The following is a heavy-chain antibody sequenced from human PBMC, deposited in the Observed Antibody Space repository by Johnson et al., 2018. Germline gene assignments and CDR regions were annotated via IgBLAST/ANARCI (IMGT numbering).Heavy chain of an antibody. CDR1: GFTFSGYG. CDR2: MSYDGSNK. CDR3: VRLYSRAYYYDYMDV. D-gene: IGHD3-10*01. J-gene: IGHJ6*03. V-gene: IGHV3-30*03. Sequence: QVQLVQSGGGVVQPGRSLRLSCAASGFTFSGYGMHWVRQAPGKGLVWVAVMSYDGSNKYYADSVKGRFTISRDNSKNTVGVQVNSMRAEDTALYYCVRLYSRAYYYDYMDVWGKGTTVTVSS.